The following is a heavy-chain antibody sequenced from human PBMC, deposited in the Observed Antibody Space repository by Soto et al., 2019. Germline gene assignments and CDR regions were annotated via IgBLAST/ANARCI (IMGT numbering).Heavy chain of an antibody. CDR2: IYYSGST. J-gene: IGHJ4*02. V-gene: IGHV4-30-4*02. CDR3: ARASSIAARLFDY. CDR1: GGSISSGDYY. Sequence: SETLSLTCTVSGGSISSGDYYWSWIRQPPGKGLEWIGYIYYSGSTYYNPSLKSRVTISVDTSKNQFSLKLSSVTAADTAVYYCARASSIAARLFDYWGQGTLVTVSS. D-gene: IGHD6-6*01.